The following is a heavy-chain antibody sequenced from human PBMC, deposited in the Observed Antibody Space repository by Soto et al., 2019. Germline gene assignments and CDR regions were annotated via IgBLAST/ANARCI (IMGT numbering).Heavy chain of an antibody. CDR1: GDTFSSNA. CDR2: ISAGGGTT. Sequence: PGGSLRLSCAASGDTFSSNAMSWIRQAPGKGLEWVSAISAGGGTTSYSDSVKGRFTISRDNSKNTLYLQMNTLKAEDTAVYYCAKDIRSIWNKHWFDPWGQGTLVTVSS. CDR3: AKDIRSIWNKHWFDP. V-gene: IGHV3-23*01. D-gene: IGHD1-1*01. J-gene: IGHJ5*02.